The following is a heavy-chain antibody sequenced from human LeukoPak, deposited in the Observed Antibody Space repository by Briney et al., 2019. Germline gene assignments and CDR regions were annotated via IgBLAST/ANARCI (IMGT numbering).Heavy chain of an antibody. CDR3: ARGGGRWLLDY. CDR1: DFTFSSYG. D-gene: IGHD6-19*01. CDR2: IWYDGSNK. Sequence: GGSLRLSCAASDFTFSSYGMHWVRQAPGKGLEWVAVIWYDGSNKYYADSVKGRFTISRDNSKNTLYLQMNSLRAEDTAIYYCARGGGRWLLDYWGQGTLVAVSS. V-gene: IGHV3-33*01. J-gene: IGHJ4*02.